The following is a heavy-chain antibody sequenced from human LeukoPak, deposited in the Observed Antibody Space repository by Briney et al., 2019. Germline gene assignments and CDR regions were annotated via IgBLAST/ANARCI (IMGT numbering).Heavy chain of an antibody. CDR1: SGSFCGYL. CDR3: AGGPRESFYNWFDP. J-gene: IGHJ5*02. Sequence: SQTLCLTRGLYSGSFCGYLWNSISAPPEEDLECLGEINHSGSANYHPSLKSRVTISIDTSKNQVSLSLSSVTAADTAVYYCAGGPRESFYNWFDPWGQGTLVTVSS. D-gene: IGHD3-16*02. CDR2: INHSGSA. V-gene: IGHV4-34*01.